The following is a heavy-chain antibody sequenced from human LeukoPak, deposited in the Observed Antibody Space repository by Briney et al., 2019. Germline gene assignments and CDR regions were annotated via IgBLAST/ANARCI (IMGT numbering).Heavy chain of an antibody. CDR2: INHSGST. V-gene: IGHV4-34*01. J-gene: IGHJ3*02. Sequence: SETLSLTCAVYGGSFSGYYWSWIRQPPGKGLEWIGEINHSGSTNYNPSLKSRVTISVDTSKNQFSLKLSSVTAADTAVYYCARVSSDAFAIWGQGTMVTVSS. D-gene: IGHD2-2*01. CDR3: ARVSSDAFAI. CDR1: GGSFSGYY.